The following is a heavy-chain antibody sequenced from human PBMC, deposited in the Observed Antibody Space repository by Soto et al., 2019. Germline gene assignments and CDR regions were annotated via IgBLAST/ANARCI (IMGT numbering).Heavy chain of an antibody. CDR2: IIPIFGTA. V-gene: IGHV1-69*06. CDR1: GGTFSSYA. J-gene: IGHJ6*02. Sequence: SVKVSCKASGGTFSSYAISWVRQAPGQVLERLGGIIPIFGTANYAQKFQGRVTITAEKSTSTAYMELSSLRSEDTAVYYCARDLSSEYSSSYYYGMEVWGQGTTVTVSS. D-gene: IGHD6-6*01. CDR3: ARDLSSEYSSSYYYGMEV.